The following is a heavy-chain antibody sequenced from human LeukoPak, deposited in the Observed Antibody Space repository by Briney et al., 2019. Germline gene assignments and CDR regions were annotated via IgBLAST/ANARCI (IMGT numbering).Heavy chain of an antibody. CDR2: ISSSSSTI. D-gene: IGHD3-22*01. V-gene: IGHV3-48*04. J-gene: IGHJ4*02. CDR3: ARDRGRWYYDSSGCYSG. CDR1: GFTFSSYS. Sequence: GSLRLSCAASGFTFSSYSMNWVRQAPGKGLEWVSYISSSSSTIYYADSVKGRFTISRDNAKNSLYLQMNSLRAEDTAVYYCARDRGRWYYDSSGCYSGWGQGTLVTVSS.